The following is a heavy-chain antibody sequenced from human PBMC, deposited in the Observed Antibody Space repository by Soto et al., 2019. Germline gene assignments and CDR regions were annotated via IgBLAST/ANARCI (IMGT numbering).Heavy chain of an antibody. CDR2: ITQDGSEK. Sequence: PGGSLRLSCAASGFTLSSYWMSWVRQAPGKGLEWVANITQDGSEKYYVDSVTGRFPISRDNAKNSLYLQMNSLRAEDTAVYYCARDGRGAVAGTSDYWGQGTLVTVSS. D-gene: IGHD6-19*01. J-gene: IGHJ4*02. CDR3: ARDGRGAVAGTSDY. CDR1: GFTLSSYW. V-gene: IGHV3-7*03.